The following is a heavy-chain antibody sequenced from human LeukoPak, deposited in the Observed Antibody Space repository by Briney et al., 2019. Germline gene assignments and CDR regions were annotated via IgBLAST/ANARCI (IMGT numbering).Heavy chain of an antibody. D-gene: IGHD1-1*01. CDR2: INNDGTAT. J-gene: IGHJ4*02. CDR3: AREILEPGKTHEY. CDR1: GFTVSAYW. Sequence: GGSLRLSCAASGFTVSAYWMHWVRQVPGKGLVWVSRINNDGTATFFADSVKGRFTISRDNAKNTLYLQMDSLRAEDTAMYYCAREILEPGKTHEYWGQGTLVTVSS. V-gene: IGHV3-74*01.